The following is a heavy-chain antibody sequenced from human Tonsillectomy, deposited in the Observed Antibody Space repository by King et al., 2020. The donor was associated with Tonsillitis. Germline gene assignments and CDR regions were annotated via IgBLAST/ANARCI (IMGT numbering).Heavy chain of an antibody. Sequence: VQLQESGPGLVKPSQTLSLTCAISGDSVSSTSVAWNWIRQSPSRGLEWLGRTYYRSEWFTDYEISVKSRITINSDTSKNQFSLQLNSVTPEDTAVYYCARGRASAFDYWGQGNLVTVSS. CDR3: ARGRASAFDY. V-gene: IGHV6-1*01. CDR2: TYYRSEWFT. J-gene: IGHJ4*02. CDR1: GDSVSSTSVA.